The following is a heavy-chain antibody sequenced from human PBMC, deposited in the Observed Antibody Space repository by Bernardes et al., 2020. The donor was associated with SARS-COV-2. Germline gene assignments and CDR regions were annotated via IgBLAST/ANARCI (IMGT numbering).Heavy chain of an antibody. D-gene: IGHD3-22*01. CDR2: IYSGGST. CDR1: GFTVSSNY. J-gene: IGHJ6*02. CDR3: ARDHRGSGYRLWYYYGMDV. Sequence: GGSLRLSCAASGFTVSSNYMSWVRQAPGKGLEWVSVIYSGGSTYYADSVKGRFTISRDNSKNTLYLQMNSLRAEDTAVYYCARDHRGSGYRLWYYYGMDVWGQGTTVTVSS. V-gene: IGHV3-66*02.